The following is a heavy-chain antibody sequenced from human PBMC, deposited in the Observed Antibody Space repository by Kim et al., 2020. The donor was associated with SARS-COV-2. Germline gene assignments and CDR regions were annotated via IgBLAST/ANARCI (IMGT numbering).Heavy chain of an antibody. CDR3: AKDHPSSGWPAFDS. Sequence: YPDSVKGRFTVSRDITKATLCLQMNSLRAEDTALYYCAKDHPSSGWPAFDSWGLGTLVTVSS. V-gene: IGHV3-23*01. J-gene: IGHJ4*02. D-gene: IGHD6-19*01.